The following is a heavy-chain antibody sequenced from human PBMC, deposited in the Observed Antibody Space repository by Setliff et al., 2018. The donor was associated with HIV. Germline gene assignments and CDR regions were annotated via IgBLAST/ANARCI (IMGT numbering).Heavy chain of an antibody. CDR3: VREARGGYFDY. D-gene: IGHD2-15*01. CDR1: GGTFSTYS. CDR2: VIPSTGDT. V-gene: IGHV1-46*01. J-gene: IGHJ4*02. Sequence: ASVKVSCKASGGTFSTYSMNWVRQAPGQGLEWMGIVIPSTGDTNYAQNFQGRVTMTRDTSTNTVYMDLSSLKSEDTAVYYCVREARGGYFDYWGQGTLVTV.